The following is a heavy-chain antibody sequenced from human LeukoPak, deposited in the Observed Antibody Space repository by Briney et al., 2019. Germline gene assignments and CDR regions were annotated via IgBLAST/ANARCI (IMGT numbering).Heavy chain of an antibody. V-gene: IGHV3-23*01. Sequence: PGGSLRLSCGGSGFTFSSYAMSWVRQAPGKGLEWDSAISGSGTDTFYANSVKGRFTISRDNPKNTLYLQMNSLRAEDTAVYYCAKGGGSSCYSPSDYWGQGTLVTVSS. CDR2: ISGSGTDT. CDR1: GFTFSSYA. D-gene: IGHD2-15*01. CDR3: AKGGGSSCYSPSDY. J-gene: IGHJ4*02.